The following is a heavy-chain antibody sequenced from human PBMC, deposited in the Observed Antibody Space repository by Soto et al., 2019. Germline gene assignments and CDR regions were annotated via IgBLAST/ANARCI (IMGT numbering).Heavy chain of an antibody. D-gene: IGHD2-15*01. J-gene: IGHJ4*02. CDR1: GGSFSGYY. CDR3: ARGLVVVAATHFDY. CDR2: INHSGST. V-gene: IGHV4-34*01. Sequence: QVQLQQWGAGLLKPSETLSLTCAVYGGSFSGYYWSWIRQPPGKGLEWIGEINHSGSTNYNPSLKSRVTISVDTSKNQFSLKLSSVTAADTAVYYCARGLVVVAATHFDYWGQGTLVTVSS.